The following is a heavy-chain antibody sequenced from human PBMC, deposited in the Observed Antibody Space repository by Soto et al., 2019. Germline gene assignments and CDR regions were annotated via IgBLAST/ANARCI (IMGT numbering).Heavy chain of an antibody. V-gene: IGHV4-34*01. Sequence: SETLSLTCAVYGGSFSGYYWSWIRQPPGKGLERIGEINHSGSTNYNPSLKSRVTISVDTSKNQFSLKLSSVTAADTAVYYCARGGDSSGYFYLDYWGQGTMLTVSS. CDR1: GGSFSGYY. CDR2: INHSGST. J-gene: IGHJ4*02. CDR3: ARGGDSSGYFYLDY. D-gene: IGHD3-22*01.